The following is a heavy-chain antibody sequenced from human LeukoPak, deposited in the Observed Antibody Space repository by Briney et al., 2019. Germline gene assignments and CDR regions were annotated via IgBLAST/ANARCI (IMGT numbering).Heavy chain of an antibody. J-gene: IGHJ3*02. V-gene: IGHV3-30*02. D-gene: IGHD2-2*01. CDR1: GFTFSTYG. Sequence: GGSLRLSCATSGFTFSTYGMNWVRQAPGKGLEWVAFIRYDGSNKYYADSVKGRFTISRDNSKNTLYLQMNSLRAEDTAVYYCAKDIVVVPAAYDAFDIWGQGTMVTVSS. CDR3: AKDIVVVPAAYDAFDI. CDR2: IRYDGSNK.